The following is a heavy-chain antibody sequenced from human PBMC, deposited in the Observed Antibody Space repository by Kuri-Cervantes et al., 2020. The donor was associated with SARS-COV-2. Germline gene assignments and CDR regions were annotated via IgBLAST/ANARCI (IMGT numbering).Heavy chain of an antibody. V-gene: IGHV3-48*04. D-gene: IGHD4-17*01. J-gene: IGHJ4*02. CDR3: ARANTYGDYVLDY. Sequence: GGSLRLSCAASGFTFSSYSMNWVRQAPGKGLEWVSSISSSGSTIYYADSVKGRFTISRDNAKNSLYLQMNSLRAEDTAVYYCARANTYGDYVLDYWGQGTLVTVSS. CDR1: GFTFSSYS. CDR2: ISSSGSTI.